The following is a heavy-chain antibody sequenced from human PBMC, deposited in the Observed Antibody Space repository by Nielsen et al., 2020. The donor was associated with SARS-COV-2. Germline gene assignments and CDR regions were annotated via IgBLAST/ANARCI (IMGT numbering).Heavy chain of an antibody. CDR3: ARDSSGWYVDYYYGMDV. CDR2: INWNGGST. Sequence: GESLKISCVVSGFTISTYAMSWVRQAPGKGLEWVSGINWNGGSTGYADSVKGRFTISRDNAKNSLYLQMNSLRAEDTALYHCARDSSGWYVDYYYGMDVWGQGTTVTVSS. D-gene: IGHD6-19*01. CDR1: GFTISTYA. J-gene: IGHJ6*02. V-gene: IGHV3-20*01.